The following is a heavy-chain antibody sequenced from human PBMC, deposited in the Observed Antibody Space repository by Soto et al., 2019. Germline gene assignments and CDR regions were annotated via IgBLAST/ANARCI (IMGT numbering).Heavy chain of an antibody. CDR3: ARAYGCSSTSCYTTPWFDP. D-gene: IGHD2-2*02. Sequence: PGGSLRLSCAASGFTFSSYAMHWVRQAPGKGLEWVAVISYDGSNKYYADSVKGRFTISRDNSKNTLYLQMNSLRAEDTAVYYCARAYGCSSTSCYTTPWFDPWGQGTLVTVSS. V-gene: IGHV3-30-3*01. J-gene: IGHJ5*02. CDR2: ISYDGSNK. CDR1: GFTFSSYA.